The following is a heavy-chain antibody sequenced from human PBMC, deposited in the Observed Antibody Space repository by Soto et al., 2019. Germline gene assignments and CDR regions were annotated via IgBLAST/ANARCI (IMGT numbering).Heavy chain of an antibody. J-gene: IGHJ6*02. D-gene: IGHD6-19*01. CDR1: GGSISSYY. Sequence: SETLSLTCTVSGGSISSYYWSWIRQPPGKGLEWIGYIYYSGSTNYNPSLKSRVTISVDTSKNQFSLKLSTVTAADTAVYFCARDIRSSGWYRYGMDVWGQGTTVTVP. V-gene: IGHV4-59*01. CDR2: IYYSGST. CDR3: ARDIRSSGWYRYGMDV.